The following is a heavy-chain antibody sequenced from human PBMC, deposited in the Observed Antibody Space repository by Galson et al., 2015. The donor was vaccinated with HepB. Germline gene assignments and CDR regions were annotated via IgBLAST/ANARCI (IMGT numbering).Heavy chain of an antibody. V-gene: IGHV3-23*01. D-gene: IGHD2-2*01. CDR2: ISGSGGST. J-gene: IGHJ4*02. Sequence: SLRLSCAASGFTFSSYAMSWVRQAPGKGLEWVSAISGSGGSTYYADSVKGRFTISRDNSKNTLYLQMNSLRSEDTAVYYCARDISSVLPAAMPWGQGTLVTVSS. CDR1: GFTFSSYA. CDR3: ARDISSVLPAAMP.